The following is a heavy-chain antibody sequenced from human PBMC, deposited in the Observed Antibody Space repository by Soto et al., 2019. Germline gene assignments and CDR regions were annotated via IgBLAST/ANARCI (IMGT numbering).Heavy chain of an antibody. CDR1: GYTFTGYY. V-gene: IGHV1-2*04. D-gene: IGHD1-26*01. Sequence: QVQLVKSGAEVKKPGASLNVSCKSSGYTFTGYYMHWVRQAPGKGLEWMGWINPNSGGTNYAQTFQGWVTMTRDTSISTAYMELSRLRSDDTAVYYCARGSSIGGAPIPFDYLGQGTLVTVSS. J-gene: IGHJ4*02. CDR3: ARGSSIGGAPIPFDY. CDR2: INPNSGGT.